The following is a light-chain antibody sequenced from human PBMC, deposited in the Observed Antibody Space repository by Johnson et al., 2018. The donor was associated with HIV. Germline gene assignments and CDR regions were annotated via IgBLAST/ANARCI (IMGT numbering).Light chain of an antibody. V-gene: IGLV1-51*02. CDR2: ENN. J-gene: IGLJ1*01. CDR1: TYNIGNNY. CDR3: GTWDSSLTAV. Sequence: SVLTQPPSVSAAPGQKVTISCSGSTYNIGNNYVSWYQQLPGTAPTLLIYENNKRPSGIPDRFSGSKSGTSATLGITGLQTGDEADYYCGTWDSSLTAVFGTGTKVTVL.